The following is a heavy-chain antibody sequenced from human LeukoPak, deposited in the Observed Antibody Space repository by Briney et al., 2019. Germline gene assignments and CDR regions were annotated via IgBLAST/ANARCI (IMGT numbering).Heavy chain of an antibody. CDR2: INSAGSST. CDR3: ARDRDAVLPPAMPFDY. V-gene: IGHV3-74*01. J-gene: IGHJ4*02. CDR1: GFTFSSYW. D-gene: IGHD2-2*01. Sequence: GGSLRLSCAASGFTFSSYWMHWVRQAPGKGLVWVSRINSAGSSTSYAASVKGRFTISRDNAKNTLYLQMNSLRAEDTAVYYCARDRDAVLPPAMPFDYWGQGILVTVSS.